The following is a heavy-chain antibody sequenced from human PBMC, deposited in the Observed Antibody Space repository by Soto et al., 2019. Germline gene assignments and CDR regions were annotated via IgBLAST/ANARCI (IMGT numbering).Heavy chain of an antibody. Sequence: ESVGGVVQPGRSLRLSCAASGFTFSSYGMHWVRQAPGKGLEWVAVIWYDGSNKYYADSVKGRFTISRDNSKNTLYLQMNSLRAEDTAVYYCARPYSRNYYYGMDVWGQGTTVTVSS. CDR3: ARPYSRNYYYGMDV. V-gene: IGHV3-33*01. D-gene: IGHD6-13*01. CDR2: IWYDGSNK. CDR1: GFTFSSYG. J-gene: IGHJ6*02.